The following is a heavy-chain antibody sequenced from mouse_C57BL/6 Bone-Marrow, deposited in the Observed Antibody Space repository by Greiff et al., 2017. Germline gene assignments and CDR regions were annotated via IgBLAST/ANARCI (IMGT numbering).Heavy chain of an antibody. V-gene: IGHV1-78*01. D-gene: IGHD5-5*01. Sequence: QVQLLQSDAVLVKPGASVKISCKVSGSTFTDHTIHWMQQRPEQGLEWIGNIYPSDGSSQYTVKFNGNATFTSAKSSSTAYMQRNSRTSEDSAVYFWASPHYLYYYSMDYWGQGTSVTGSS. J-gene: IGHJ4*01. CDR1: GSTFTDHT. CDR3: ASPHYLYYYSMDY. CDR2: IYPSDGSS.